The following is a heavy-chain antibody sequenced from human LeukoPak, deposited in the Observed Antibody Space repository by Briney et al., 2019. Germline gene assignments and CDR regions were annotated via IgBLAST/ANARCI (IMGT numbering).Heavy chain of an antibody. J-gene: IGHJ4*02. Sequence: HPGGSLRLSCGASGFTFSSYAMSWVRQAPGKGLEWVSAVSGGGGTTLYADSVKGRFTISRDNSRNTLYLEMSSLRVEDTATYYCAKKYGGDWGQGTLVSVSS. V-gene: IGHV3-23*01. CDR1: GFTFSSYA. CDR3: AKKYGGD. CDR2: VSGGGGTT. D-gene: IGHD3-16*01.